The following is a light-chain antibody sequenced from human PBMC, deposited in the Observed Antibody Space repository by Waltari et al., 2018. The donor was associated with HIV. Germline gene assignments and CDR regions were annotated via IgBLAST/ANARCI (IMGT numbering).Light chain of an antibody. CDR1: YHNVEITS. J-gene: IGLJ3*02. CDR2: AND. V-gene: IGLV1-47*01. Sequence: QSVLTQPPSVSGTPGQRVTLPCSGTYHNVEITSVLWSQHLPGAAPQLLIFANDQRPLGVPDRFSGSKSGTSASLAISGLRSEDEADYYCAAWADVLSAWVFGGGTKLSVL. CDR3: AAWADVLSAWV.